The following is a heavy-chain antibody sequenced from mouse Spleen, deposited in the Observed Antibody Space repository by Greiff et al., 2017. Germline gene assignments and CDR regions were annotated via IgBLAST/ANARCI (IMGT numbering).Heavy chain of an antibody. CDR1: GFTFSSYA. V-gene: IGHV5-9-3*01. Sequence: EVHLVESGGGLVKLGGSLKLSCAASGFTFSSYAMSWVRQTPEKRLEWVATISSGGGNTYYPDSVKGRFTISRDNAKNTLYLQMSSVKSEDTAMYYCARQGNYYGSEFAYWGQGTLVTVSA. CDR3: ARQGNYYGSEFAY. D-gene: IGHD1-1*01. J-gene: IGHJ3*01. CDR2: ISSGGGNT.